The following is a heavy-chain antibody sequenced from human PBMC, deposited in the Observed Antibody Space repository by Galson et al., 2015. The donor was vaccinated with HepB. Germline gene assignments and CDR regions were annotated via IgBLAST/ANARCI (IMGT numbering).Heavy chain of an antibody. CDR2: IYAGDSDT. Sequence: QSGAEVKRPGESLKISCKGSGYSFTKYWIGWVRQMPGKGLEWMGIIYAGDSDTRYSPSFQGQVTISVDKSISTAYLQWSSLKASDTAMYYCARRGLYGSGGGYYYYGMDVWGQGTTVTVSS. J-gene: IGHJ6*02. CDR3: ARRGLYGSGGGYYYYGMDV. V-gene: IGHV5-51*03. CDR1: GYSFTKYW. D-gene: IGHD3-10*01.